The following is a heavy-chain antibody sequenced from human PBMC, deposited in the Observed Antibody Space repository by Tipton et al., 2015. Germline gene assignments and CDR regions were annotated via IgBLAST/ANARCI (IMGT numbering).Heavy chain of an antibody. Sequence: TLSLTCAVSAYSITSDYYWGWIRQPPGKGLEWIGSISHSGNTYYTPSLKSRVTISVDTSKNQFSLRVRSVTAADTAVYYCACQDYDILTRDYQTVDYWGQGTLVTVSS. J-gene: IGHJ4*02. CDR1: AYSITSDYY. CDR3: ACQDYDILTRDYQTVDY. CDR2: ISHSGNT. D-gene: IGHD3-9*01. V-gene: IGHV4-38-2*01.